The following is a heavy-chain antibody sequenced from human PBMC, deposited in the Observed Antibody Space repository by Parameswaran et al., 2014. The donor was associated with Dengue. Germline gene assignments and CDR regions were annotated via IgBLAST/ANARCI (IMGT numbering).Heavy chain of an antibody. Sequence: WVRQAPGQGLEWMGIINPSGGSTSYAQKFQGRVTMTRDTSTSTVYMELSSLRSEDTAVYYCARDLRYCSSTSCYEEPGDYWGQGTLVTVSS. CDR3: ARDLRYCSSTSCYEEPGDY. V-gene: IGHV1-46*03. D-gene: IGHD2-2*01. J-gene: IGHJ4*02. CDR2: INPSGGST.